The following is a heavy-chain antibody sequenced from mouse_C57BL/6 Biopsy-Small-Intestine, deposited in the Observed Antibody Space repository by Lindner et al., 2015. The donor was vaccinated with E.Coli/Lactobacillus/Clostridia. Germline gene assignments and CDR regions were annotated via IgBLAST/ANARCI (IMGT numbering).Heavy chain of an antibody. D-gene: IGHD1-1*01. CDR2: ISSGSGTI. Sequence: VQLQESGGGVSEPGGSLKLSCAASGFTFSDYGMHWVRQAPEKGLEWIAYISSGSGTIYYADTVRGRFTISRDDAKNTLFLQMTSLRSEDTAMYYCARPGYGSSFAYWGQGTMVTVSA. V-gene: IGHV5-17*01. CDR3: ARPGYGSSFAY. J-gene: IGHJ3*01. CDR1: GFTFSDYG.